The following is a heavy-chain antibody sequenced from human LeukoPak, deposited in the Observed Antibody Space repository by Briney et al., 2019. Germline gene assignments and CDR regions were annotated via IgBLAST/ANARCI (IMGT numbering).Heavy chain of an antibody. D-gene: IGHD1-14*01. V-gene: IGHV3-30*02. Sequence: PGGSLRLSCAASGFTFSSYGMHWVRQAPGKGLEWVAFIRYDGSNKYSADSVKGRFTISRDNSKNTLNLQMNSLRAEDTAVYYCAKQMTTGYYFYYMDVWGKGTTVTVSS. CDR1: GFTFSSYG. J-gene: IGHJ6*03. CDR3: AKQMTTGYYFYYMDV. CDR2: IRYDGSNK.